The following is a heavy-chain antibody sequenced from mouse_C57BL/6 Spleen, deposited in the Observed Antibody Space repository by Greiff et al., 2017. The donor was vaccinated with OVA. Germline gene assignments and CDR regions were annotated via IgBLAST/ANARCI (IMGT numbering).Heavy chain of an antibody. CDR3: ARSGGLRAMDY. CDR1: GSTFTSYW. J-gene: IGHJ4*01. CDR2: IDPSDSYT. Sequence: VQLQQPGAELVKPGASVKLSCKASGSTFTSYWMPWVKQRPGQGLEWIGEIDPSDSYTNYNQKFKGKATLTVDTSSSTAYMQLSSLTSEDSAVYYCARSGGLRAMDYWGQGTSVTVSS. D-gene: IGHD3-3*01. V-gene: IGHV1-50*01.